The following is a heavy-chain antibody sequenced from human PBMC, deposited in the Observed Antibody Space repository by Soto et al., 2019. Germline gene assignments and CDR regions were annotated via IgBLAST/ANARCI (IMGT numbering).Heavy chain of an antibody. J-gene: IGHJ3*02. Sequence: PGGSLRLSCAASGFTFSSYAMSWVRQAPGKGLEWVSTISGSGGSTYYADSVKGRFTISRDNSKNTLYLQMNSLRAEDTAVYYCAKSLSGYYAFDIWGQGTMVTVSS. CDR3: AKSLSGYYAFDI. V-gene: IGHV3-23*01. CDR1: GFTFSSYA. D-gene: IGHD3-22*01. CDR2: ISGSGGST.